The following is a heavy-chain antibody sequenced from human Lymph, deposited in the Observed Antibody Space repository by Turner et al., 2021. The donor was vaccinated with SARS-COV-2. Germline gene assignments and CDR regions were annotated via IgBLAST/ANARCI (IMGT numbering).Heavy chain of an antibody. CDR1: GSTLTELS. J-gene: IGHJ4*02. Sequence: QVQLVQSGAEVKKPGASGKVSSKVSGSTLTELSIHWVRQAPGKGLEWMGGFDPEDGETIYAQKFQGRVTMTEDTSTDTAYMELSSLRSEDTAVYYCATLKSNWKILTGRYYFDFWGQGTLVTVSS. D-gene: IGHD1-1*01. CDR3: ATLKSNWKILTGRYYFDF. V-gene: IGHV1-24*01. CDR2: FDPEDGET.